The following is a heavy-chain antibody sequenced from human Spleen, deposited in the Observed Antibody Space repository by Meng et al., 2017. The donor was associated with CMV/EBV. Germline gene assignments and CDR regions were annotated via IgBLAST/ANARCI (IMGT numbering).Heavy chain of an antibody. D-gene: IGHD2-2*02. CDR3: AKVWGGYCSRTTCYSPYYYYGMDV. CDR1: GFTFSSYA. V-gene: IGHV3-23*01. J-gene: IGHJ6*02. Sequence: GGSLRLSCAASGFTFSSYAMSWVRQAPGKGLEWVSGISGGGGGTYYTDFVKGRFTISRDNAKNSLYLQMNSLRAEDTAVYYCAKVWGGYCSRTTCYSPYYYYGMDVWGQGTTVTVSS. CDR2: ISGGGGGT.